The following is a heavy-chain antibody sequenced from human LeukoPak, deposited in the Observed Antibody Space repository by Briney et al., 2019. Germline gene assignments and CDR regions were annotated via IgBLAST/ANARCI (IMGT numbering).Heavy chain of an antibody. CDR1: GGSISSSSYY. D-gene: IGHD6-6*01. Sequence: PSETLSLTCTVSGGSISSSSYYWGWIRQPPGKGLEWIGSIYYSGSTYYNPSLKSRVTISVDTSKNQFPLKLSSVTAADTAVYYCARHGPGAAPPVGRVFDYWGQGTLVTVSS. J-gene: IGHJ4*02. CDR2: IYYSGST. V-gene: IGHV4-39*01. CDR3: ARHGPGAAPPVGRVFDY.